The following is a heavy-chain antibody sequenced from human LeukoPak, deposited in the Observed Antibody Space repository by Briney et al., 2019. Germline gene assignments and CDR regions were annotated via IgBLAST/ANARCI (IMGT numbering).Heavy chain of an antibody. J-gene: IGHJ6*03. D-gene: IGHD3-3*02. CDR3: ATILPVNYYMDV. CDR2: IYYNGHT. Sequence: SETLSLTCTVSASSISNSYWSWIRQPPGKGLESIGYIYYNGHTNYNPSLKSRVTISVDTSKNQFSLNLSSVTAADTAVYYCATILPVNYYMDVWGKGTTVTVSS. CDR1: ASSISNSY. V-gene: IGHV4-59*01.